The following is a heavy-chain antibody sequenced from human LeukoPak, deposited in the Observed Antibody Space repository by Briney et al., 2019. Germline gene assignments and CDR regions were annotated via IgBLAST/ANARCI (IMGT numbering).Heavy chain of an antibody. CDR3: ARRSGSYQADFDY. CDR2: ISGSGSSI. Sequence: GGSLRLSCAASGFTFSDYYMSWIRRAPGKGLEWVSYISGSGSSIYYADSVKGRFTISRDNAKNSLDLQMNSLGAEDTAVYYCARRSGSYQADFDYWGQGTLVTVSS. D-gene: IGHD1-26*01. V-gene: IGHV3-11*01. CDR1: GFTFSDYY. J-gene: IGHJ4*02.